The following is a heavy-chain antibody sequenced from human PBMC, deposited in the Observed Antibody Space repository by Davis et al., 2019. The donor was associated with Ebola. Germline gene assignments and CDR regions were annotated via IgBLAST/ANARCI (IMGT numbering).Heavy chain of an antibody. CDR1: GFTVSSHY. D-gene: IGHD3-3*01. CDR2: ISYDGSNK. Sequence: GESLKISCAASGFTVSSHYMSWVRQAPGKGLEWVAVISYDGSNKYYADSVKGRFTISRDNAKNSLYLQMNSLRAEDTAVYYCAKSGLSFGVVKYHYGMDVWGKGTTVTVSS. V-gene: IGHV3-30*18. CDR3: AKSGLSFGVVKYHYGMDV. J-gene: IGHJ6*04.